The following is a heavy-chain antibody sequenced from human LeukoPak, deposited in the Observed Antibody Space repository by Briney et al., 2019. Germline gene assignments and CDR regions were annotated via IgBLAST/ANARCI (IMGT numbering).Heavy chain of an antibody. J-gene: IGHJ4*02. CDR2: IKEDGSEK. CDR1: GFTFSSYW. Sequence: TGGSLRLSCAASGFTFSSYWMSWVRQAPGKGLEWVANIKEDGSEKYYVDSGKGRFTIARDNAKNSLHLQMNSLRAEEPAVYYCASDEAYLDTAMADGSYYFDYWGQGTLVTVSS. D-gene: IGHD5-18*01. CDR3: ASDEAYLDTAMADGSYYFDY. V-gene: IGHV3-7*01.